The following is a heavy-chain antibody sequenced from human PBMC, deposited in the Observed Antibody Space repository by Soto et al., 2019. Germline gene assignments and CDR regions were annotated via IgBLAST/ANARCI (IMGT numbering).Heavy chain of an antibody. J-gene: IGHJ5*02. CDR2: IKEDGSEK. V-gene: IGHV3-7*03. CDR3: ERFRSLAP. CDR1: GFSFSKYW. D-gene: IGHD3-10*01. Sequence: EVQLVESGGGLVQPGGSLRLSCADSGFSFSKYWMSWFRQAPGMGLQWVAGIKEDGSEKYYVDSVKGRFTISRDNAKNSLFLQMNSLRADDTAVYYCERFRSLAPWGQGILVPVSS.